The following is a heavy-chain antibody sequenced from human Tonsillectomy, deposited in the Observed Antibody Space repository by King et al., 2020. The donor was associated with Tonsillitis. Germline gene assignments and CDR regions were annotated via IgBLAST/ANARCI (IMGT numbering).Heavy chain of an antibody. D-gene: IGHD1-26*01. CDR2: IVVGSGNT. CDR3: AAGEWGLRAYFDY. V-gene: IGHV1-58*01. J-gene: IGHJ4*02. CDR1: GFTFTSSV. Sequence: QLVQSGPEVKKPGTSVKVSCKASGFTFTSSVVQWVRQARGQRLEWIGWIVVGSGNTNNAQKFQERVTITRDMSKSTAYMGLSSLRSEDTAVYYCAAGEWGLRAYFDYWGQGPLCTVSS.